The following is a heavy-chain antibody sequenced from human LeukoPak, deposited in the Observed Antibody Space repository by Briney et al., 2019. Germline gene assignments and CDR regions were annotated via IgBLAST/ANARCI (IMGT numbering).Heavy chain of an antibody. D-gene: IGHD2-2*01. CDR3: ARGGLGYCSSTSCPTFYYYYMDV. CDR2: ISAYNGNT. CDR1: GYTFTSYG. V-gene: IGHV1-18*01. J-gene: IGHJ6*03. Sequence: ASVKVSCKASGYTFTSYGISWVRQAPGQGLEWMGWISAYNGNTNYAQKLQGRVTMTTDTSTSTAYMELRSLRSDATAVYYCARGGLGYCSSTSCPTFYYYYMDVWGKGTTVTVSS.